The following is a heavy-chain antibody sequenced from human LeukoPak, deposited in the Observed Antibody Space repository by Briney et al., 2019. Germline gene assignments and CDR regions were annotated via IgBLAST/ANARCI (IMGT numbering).Heavy chain of an antibody. V-gene: IGHV3-21*01. CDR2: ISSSSSYI. Sequence: GGSLRLSCAASGFTFSSYSMDWVRQAPGKGLEWVSSISSSSSYIYYGDSVKGRFTISRDNAKNSLYLQMNSLRAEDTAVYYCAELGITMIGGVWGKGTTVTISS. D-gene: IGHD3-10*02. CDR3: AELGITMIGGV. CDR1: GFTFSSYS. J-gene: IGHJ6*04.